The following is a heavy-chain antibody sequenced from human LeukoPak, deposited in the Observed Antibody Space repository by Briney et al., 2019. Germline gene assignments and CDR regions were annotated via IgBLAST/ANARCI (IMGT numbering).Heavy chain of an antibody. Sequence: GGSLRLSCAVSGFTFSSDWMSWVRQAPGKGLEWVATINEDGSGRDYVDSVKGRFTISRDNAKNSLSLQMNNLRAEDTASYYCVRGIDYWGQGTLVTVSS. J-gene: IGHJ4*02. V-gene: IGHV3-7*05. CDR2: INEDGSGR. CDR1: GFTFSSDW. CDR3: VRGIDY.